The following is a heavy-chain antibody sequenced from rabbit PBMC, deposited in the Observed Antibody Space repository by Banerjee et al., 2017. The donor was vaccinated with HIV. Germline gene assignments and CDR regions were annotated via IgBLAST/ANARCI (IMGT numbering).Heavy chain of an antibody. CDR3: ARDLAGVIGWNFNL. D-gene: IGHD4-1*01. J-gene: IGHJ4*01. V-gene: IGHV1S39*01. Sequence: QEQLVESGGGLVQPGGSLKLSCKASGFDFSSYGVSWVRQAPGKGLEWIGYIDPVFGSTYYASWVNGRFTISKTSSTTVTLQMTSLTAADTATYFCARDLAGVIGWNFNLWGPGTLVTVS. CDR2: IDPVFGST. CDR1: GFDFSSYG.